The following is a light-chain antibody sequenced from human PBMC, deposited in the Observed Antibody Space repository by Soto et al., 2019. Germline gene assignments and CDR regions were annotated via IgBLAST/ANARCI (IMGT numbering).Light chain of an antibody. J-gene: IGKJ4*01. CDR2: GSS. CDR1: QTISDY. V-gene: IGKV1-39*01. CDR3: QQTYDSLVS. Sequence: DIQMTQSPPSLSASVGDRVTITCRASQTISDYLHWYQQKPGKAPTLLIYGSSSLQTGVPPRFSGSGSGTEFTLTISSLQPEDFGTYYCQQTYDSLVSVGGGTKVDLK.